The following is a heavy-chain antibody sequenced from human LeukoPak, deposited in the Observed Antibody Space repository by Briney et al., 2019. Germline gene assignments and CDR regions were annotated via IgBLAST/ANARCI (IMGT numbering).Heavy chain of an antibody. V-gene: IGHV6-1*01. J-gene: IGHJ5*02. D-gene: IGHD2-2*01. CDR2: TYYRSTWYN. CDR3: ARRLTQYDCFDP. CDR1: GNSVSSNSVT. Sequence: SQTLSLTCAISGNSVSSNSVTWNWIRQSPSRGLGWLGRTYYRSTWYNDYAVSVRGRITVNPDTSKNQFSLHLNSVTPEDTAVYYCARRLTQYDCFDPWGQGILVTVSS.